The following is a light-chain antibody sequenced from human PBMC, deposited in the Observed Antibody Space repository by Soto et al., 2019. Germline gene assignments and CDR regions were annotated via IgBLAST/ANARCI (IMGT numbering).Light chain of an antibody. Sequence: QSALTQPRSVSGSPGQSVTISCTGTSSDVGGYNYVSWYQQHPGKAPKLMIYDVSKRPSGVPDRFSGSKSGNTASLTISGLQDEDEPDYYCCSYAGSYVFGTGTKLTVL. CDR1: SSDVGGYNY. CDR3: CSYAGSYV. CDR2: DVS. V-gene: IGLV2-11*01. J-gene: IGLJ1*01.